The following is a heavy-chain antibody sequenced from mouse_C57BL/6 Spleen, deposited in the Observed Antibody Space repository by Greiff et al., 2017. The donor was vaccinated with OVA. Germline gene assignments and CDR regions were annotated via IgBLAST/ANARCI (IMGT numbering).Heavy chain of an antibody. CDR3: ARSYGSSYGYYFDY. CDR2: IDPSDSET. Sequence: QVQLQQPGAELVRPGSSVKLSCKASGYTFTSYWMHWVKQRPIQGLEWIGNIDPSDSETHYNQKFKDKATLTVDESSSTAYMQLSSLTSEDSAVYYCARSYGSSYGYYFDYWGQGTTLTVSS. J-gene: IGHJ2*01. CDR1: GYTFTSYW. V-gene: IGHV1-52*01. D-gene: IGHD1-1*01.